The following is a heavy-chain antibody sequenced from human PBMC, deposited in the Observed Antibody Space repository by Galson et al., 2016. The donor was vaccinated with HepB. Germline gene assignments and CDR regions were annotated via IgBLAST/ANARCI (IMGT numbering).Heavy chain of an antibody. V-gene: IGHV3-11*01. CDR2: ISSSGSII. D-gene: IGHD3-16*01. CDR1: GFTFSDYY. CDR3: ARGPFMITFGGVPFDY. Sequence: LRLSCAASGFTFSDYYMSWIRQAPGKGLEWVSYISSSGSIIYYADSVKGRFTISRDNAKNSLYLQMNSLRAEDTAVYYCARGPFMITFGGVPFDYWGQGTRVLVSS. J-gene: IGHJ4*02.